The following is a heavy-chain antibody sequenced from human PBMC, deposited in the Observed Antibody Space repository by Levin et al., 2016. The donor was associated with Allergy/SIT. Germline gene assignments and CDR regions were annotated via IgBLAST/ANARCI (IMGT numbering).Heavy chain of an antibody. D-gene: IGHD3-22*01. CDR2: IYYSGST. CDR3: ARHSYYYDSSGYYRPNDAFDI. Sequence: WIRQPPGKGLEWIGSIYYSGSTYYNPSLKSRVTISVDTSKNQFSLKLSSVTAADTAVYYCARHSYYYDSSGYYRPNDAFDIWGQGTMVTVSS. J-gene: IGHJ3*02. V-gene: IGHV4-39*01.